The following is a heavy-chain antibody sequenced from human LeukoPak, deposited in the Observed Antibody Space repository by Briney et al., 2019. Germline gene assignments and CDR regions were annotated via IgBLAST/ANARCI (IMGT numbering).Heavy chain of an antibody. J-gene: IGHJ4*02. Sequence: SETLSLTCAVYGGSFSGYYWSWIRQPPGKGLEWIGEINHSGSTNYNPSLKSRVTISVDTSKNQFSLKLSSVTAADTAMYYCARHGRRIAVLRDRHTLDYWGQGTLVTVSS. CDR2: INHSGST. CDR1: GGSFSGYY. V-gene: IGHV4-34*01. D-gene: IGHD6-19*01. CDR3: ARHGRRIAVLRDRHTLDY.